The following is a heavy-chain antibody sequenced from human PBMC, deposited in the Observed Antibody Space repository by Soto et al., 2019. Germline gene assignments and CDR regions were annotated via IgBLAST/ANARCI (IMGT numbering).Heavy chain of an antibody. V-gene: IGHV3-66*01. J-gene: IGHJ6*02. CDR2: IYSGGST. CDR3: ARSKTLPKDDYYYYGMDV. CDR1: GFTVSSNY. Sequence: GGSLRLSCAASGFTVSSNYMSWVRQAPGKGLEWVSVIYSGGSTYYADSVKGRFTISRDNSKNTLYLQMNSLRAEDTAVYYCARSKTLPKDDYYYYGMDVWGQGTTVPVSS.